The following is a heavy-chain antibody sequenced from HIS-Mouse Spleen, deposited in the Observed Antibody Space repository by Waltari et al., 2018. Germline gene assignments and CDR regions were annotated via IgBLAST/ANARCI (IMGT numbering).Heavy chain of an antibody. CDR1: GGSISSSSYY. V-gene: IGHV4-39*01. CDR3: ASTKKMAYFDY. CDR2: IYYSGST. D-gene: IGHD2-8*01. J-gene: IGHJ4*02. Sequence: QLQLQESGPGLVKPSETLSLTCTVPGGSISSSSYYWGWIRQPPGKGLEWIGSIYYSGSTYYNPSLKSRVTISVDTSKNQFSLKLSSVTAADTAVYYCASTKKMAYFDYWGQGTLVTVSS.